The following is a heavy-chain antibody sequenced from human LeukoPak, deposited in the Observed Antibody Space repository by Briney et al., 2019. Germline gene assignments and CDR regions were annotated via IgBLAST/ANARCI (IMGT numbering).Heavy chain of an antibody. J-gene: IGHJ6*03. Sequence: ASVKVSCKASGYTFTSYYMHWVRQAPGQGLEWMGIINPSGGSASYAQKFQGRVTMTRDMSTSTVYMELSSLRSEDTAVYYCARDSPRRIVVPAAITRPDYYYMDVWGKGTTVTVSS. V-gene: IGHV1-46*01. CDR3: ARDSPRRIVVPAAITRPDYYYMDV. CDR2: INPSGGSA. D-gene: IGHD2-2*01. CDR1: GYTFTSYY.